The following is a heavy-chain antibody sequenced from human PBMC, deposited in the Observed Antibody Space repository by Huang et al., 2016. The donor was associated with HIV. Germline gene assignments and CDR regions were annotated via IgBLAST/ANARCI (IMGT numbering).Heavy chain of an antibody. CDR2: GSNSASSR. V-gene: IGHV3-23*01. CDR3: AKDLVTYDSSGSV. CDR1: GFRFSSSS. D-gene: IGHD3-22*01. J-gene: IGHJ4*02. Sequence: EVHLLESGGGLVQPGGSLRLSCAASGFRFSSSSMSWVRQGPGRGLEWVATGSNSASSRHYSDSGRGRFTISRDNSKDTLYLQMNSLRAEDTALYYCAKDLVTYDSSGSVWGQGTLVTVSS.